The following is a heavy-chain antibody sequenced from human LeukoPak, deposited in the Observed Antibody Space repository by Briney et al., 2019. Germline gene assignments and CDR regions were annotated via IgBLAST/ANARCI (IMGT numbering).Heavy chain of an antibody. CDR2: IYYSGST. J-gene: IGHJ5*02. Sequence: SETLSLTCTVSGGSLSSYYWSWIRQPPGKGLEWIGYIYYSGSTNYNPSLKSRVTISEDTSKSQFSLKLSSVTAADTAVYYCARVYCSGGRCSGWSDPWGQGTLVTVSS. CDR1: GGSLSSYY. D-gene: IGHD2-15*01. CDR3: ARVYCSGGRCSGWSDP. V-gene: IGHV4-59*01.